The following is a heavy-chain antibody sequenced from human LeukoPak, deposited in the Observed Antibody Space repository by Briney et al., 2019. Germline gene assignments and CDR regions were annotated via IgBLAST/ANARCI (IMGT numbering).Heavy chain of an antibody. J-gene: IGHJ4*02. CDR3: TRENWHLDY. CDR2: ISSSSSYI. Sequence: GGSLRLSCAASGLTFSSYSMNWVRQAPGKGLEWVSSISSSSSYIYYADSVKGRFTISRDNAKNSLYLQMNSLRAEDAAVYYCTRENWHLDYWGQGNLVTVSS. V-gene: IGHV3-21*01. CDR1: GLTFSSYS.